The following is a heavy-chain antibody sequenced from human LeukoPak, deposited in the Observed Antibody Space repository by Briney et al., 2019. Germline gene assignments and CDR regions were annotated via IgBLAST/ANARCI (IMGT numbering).Heavy chain of an antibody. CDR2: INHSGST. V-gene: IGHV4-34*01. CDR1: GGSFSGYY. J-gene: IGHJ4*02. Sequence: SETLSLTCAVYGGSFSGYYWSWIRQPPGKGLEWIGEINHSGSTNYNPSLKSRVTISVDTSKNQFSLKLSSVTAADTAVYYCARGRPAVDYWGQGTLVTASS. CDR3: ARGRPAVDY.